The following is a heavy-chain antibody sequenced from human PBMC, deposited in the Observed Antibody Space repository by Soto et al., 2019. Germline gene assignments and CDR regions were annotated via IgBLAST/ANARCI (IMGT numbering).Heavy chain of an antibody. V-gene: IGHV4-31*03. Sequence: SETLSLTCTVSGGSISSGGYYWSWIRQHPGKGLEWIGYIYYSGSTYYNPSLKSRVTISVDTSKNQFSLKLSSVTAADTAVYYCARELAYYGSGSYYSGPWYFDLWGRGTLVTVSS. CDR3: ARELAYYGSGSYYSGPWYFDL. CDR2: IYYSGST. D-gene: IGHD3-10*01. CDR1: GGSISSGGYY. J-gene: IGHJ2*01.